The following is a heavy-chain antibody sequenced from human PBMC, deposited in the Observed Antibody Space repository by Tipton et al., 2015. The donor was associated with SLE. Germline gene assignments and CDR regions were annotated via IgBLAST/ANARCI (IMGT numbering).Heavy chain of an antibody. CDR2: IYVSGST. Sequence: TLSLTCTVSGDAITNSYWSWIRQPVGKGLEWIGRIYVSGSTNYNPSLKSRVTMSIDTSKTQFSLKLNSVTAADTAVYYCAREAWGHAFDIWGQGTMVTVSS. V-gene: IGHV4-4*07. D-gene: IGHD2-21*01. J-gene: IGHJ3*02. CDR3: AREAWGHAFDI. CDR1: GDAITNSY.